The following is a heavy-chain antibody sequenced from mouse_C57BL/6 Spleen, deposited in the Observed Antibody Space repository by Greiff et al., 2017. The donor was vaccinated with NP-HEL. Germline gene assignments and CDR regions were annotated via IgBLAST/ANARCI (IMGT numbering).Heavy chain of an antibody. V-gene: IGHV1-64*01. CDR1: GYTFTSYW. D-gene: IGHD1-1*01. CDR3: ARGITTVVERGFDY. Sequence: QVQLQQPGAELVKPGASVKLSCKASGYTFTSYWMHWVKQRPGQGLEWIGMIPPNSGSTNYNEKFKSKATLTVDKSSSTAYMQLSSLTSEDSAVYYCARGITTVVERGFDYWGQGTTLTVSS. CDR2: IPPNSGST. J-gene: IGHJ2*01.